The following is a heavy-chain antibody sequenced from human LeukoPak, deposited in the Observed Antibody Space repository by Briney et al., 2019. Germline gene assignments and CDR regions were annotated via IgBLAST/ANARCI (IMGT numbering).Heavy chain of an antibody. CDR3: ARTTDLPINLDY. CDR2: IYSGGST. CDR1: GFTVSSNY. D-gene: IGHD1-14*01. Sequence: TGGSLRLSCAASGFTVSSNYMSWVRQAPGKGLEWVSVIYSGGSTYYADSVKGRFTVSRDNSKNTLYLQMNSLRADDTAVYYCARTTDLPINLDYWGQGTLVTVSS. V-gene: IGHV3-66*01. J-gene: IGHJ4*02.